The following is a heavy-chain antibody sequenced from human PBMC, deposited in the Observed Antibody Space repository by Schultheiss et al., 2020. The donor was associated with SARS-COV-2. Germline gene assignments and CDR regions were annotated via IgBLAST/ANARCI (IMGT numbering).Heavy chain of an antibody. J-gene: IGHJ6*02. CDR2: ISGSGGST. V-gene: IGHV3-23*01. CDR3: ARDGSARLTIFGVDQVGYYGMDV. D-gene: IGHD3-3*01. CDR1: GFTFSSYA. Sequence: GGSLRLSCAASGFTFSSYAMSWVRQAPGKGLEWVSAISGSGGSTYYADSVKGRFTISRDNSKNSLYLQMNSLRAEDTAVYYCARDGSARLTIFGVDQVGYYGMDVGGQGTGVTVSS.